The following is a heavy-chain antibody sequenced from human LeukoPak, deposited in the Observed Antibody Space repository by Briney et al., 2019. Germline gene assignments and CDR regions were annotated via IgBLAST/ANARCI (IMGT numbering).Heavy chain of an antibody. Sequence: GRSLRLSCAASGFTFSSYAMSWVRQAPGKGLEWVSAISGSGGSTYYADSVKGRFTISRDNSKNTLYLQMNSLRAEDTAVYYCAKAILQGVASCLDYWGQGTLVTVSS. V-gene: IGHV3-23*01. D-gene: IGHD2-2*01. CDR1: GFTFSSYA. CDR3: AKAILQGVASCLDY. J-gene: IGHJ4*02. CDR2: ISGSGGST.